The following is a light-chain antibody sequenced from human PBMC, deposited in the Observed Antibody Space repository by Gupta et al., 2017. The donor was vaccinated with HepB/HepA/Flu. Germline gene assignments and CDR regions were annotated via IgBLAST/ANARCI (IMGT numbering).Light chain of an antibody. CDR2: CAS. CDR1: QSVSSSY. J-gene: IGKJ1*01. CDR3: QQYGSSPWT. V-gene: IGKV3-20*01. Sequence: EVELTQSPGPLSLSPGESATLSCRASQSVSSSYLAWYQQNPGQAPRLLIYCASDRATGIPDRFSGSEPGTDFTLTISRLEPEDFAVYYCQQYGSSPWTFGQGTKVEIK.